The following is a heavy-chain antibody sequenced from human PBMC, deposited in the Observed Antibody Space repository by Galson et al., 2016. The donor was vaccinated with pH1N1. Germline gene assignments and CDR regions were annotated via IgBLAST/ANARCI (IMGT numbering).Heavy chain of an antibody. Sequence: SVKVSCKASGGTFSNYVISWVRQAPGQGLEWMGGIIPIFGTTDYAQKFQGRVTITADKTTSTGDMALTSLRTEDTAVYFCASNSKGYYGSGTSIQDHFYYGMDVWGQGTTVTVSS. J-gene: IGHJ6*02. CDR1: GGTFSNYV. D-gene: IGHD3-10*01. CDR2: IIPIFGTT. V-gene: IGHV1-69*06. CDR3: ASNSKGYYGSGTSIQDHFYYGMDV.